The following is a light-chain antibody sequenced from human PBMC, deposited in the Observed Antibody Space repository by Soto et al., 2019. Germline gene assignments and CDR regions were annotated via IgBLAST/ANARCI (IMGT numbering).Light chain of an antibody. Sequence: DVVMTQSPLSLPVTPGEPASISCRSSQSLLHSNGYNYLEWYLQKPGQSPQLLIYLGCDRASGVPDRFRGSGPGTDVTLKISRGEAEDVDVYYCVQGLSPFTFGPRTKVEI. J-gene: IGKJ3*01. CDR2: LGC. V-gene: IGKV2-28*01. CDR1: QSLLHSNGYNY. CDR3: VQGLSPFT.